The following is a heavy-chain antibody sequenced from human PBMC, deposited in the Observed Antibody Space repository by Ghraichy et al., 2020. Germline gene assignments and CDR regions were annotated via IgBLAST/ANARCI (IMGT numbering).Heavy chain of an antibody. Sequence: SQTLSLTCTVSGGSISSSSYYWGWIRQPPGKGLEWIGSIYYSGSTYYNPSLKSRVTISVDTSKNQFSLKLSSVTAADTAVYYCARGFGVPKPLLAFDIWGQGTMVTVSS. CDR3: ARGFGVPKPLLAFDI. CDR2: IYYSGST. CDR1: GGSISSSSYY. D-gene: IGHD3-10*01. V-gene: IGHV4-39*01. J-gene: IGHJ3*02.